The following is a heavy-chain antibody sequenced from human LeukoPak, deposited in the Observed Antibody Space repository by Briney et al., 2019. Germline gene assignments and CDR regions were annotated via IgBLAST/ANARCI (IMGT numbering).Heavy chain of an antibody. CDR3: ARRKLTYYYGMDV. Sequence: GGSLRLSCAASGFTFSSYWMHWVRQAPGKGLVWVSRISYDGGDPSYADSVKGRFTISRDNAKNSLDLQMNTLRAEDTAVYYCARRKLTYYYGMDVWGQGTTVTVSS. CDR2: ISYDGGDP. V-gene: IGHV3-74*01. CDR1: GFTFSSYW. D-gene: IGHD1-7*01. J-gene: IGHJ6*02.